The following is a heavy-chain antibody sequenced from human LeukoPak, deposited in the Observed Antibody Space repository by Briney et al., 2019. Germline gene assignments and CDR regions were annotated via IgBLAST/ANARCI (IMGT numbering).Heavy chain of an antibody. J-gene: IGHJ4*02. CDR2: IYSGGTT. CDR1: GFTVSSNY. CDR3: ARQIPLAGTFYFDN. V-gene: IGHV3-53*01. D-gene: IGHD6-19*01. Sequence: GGSLRLSCAASGFTVSSNYMSWVRQAPGKGLEWVSVIYSGGTTYYADSVKGRFTISRDGSGNTLYLQINSLRAEDTAVYFGARQIPLAGTFYFDNWGQGTRVTVSS.